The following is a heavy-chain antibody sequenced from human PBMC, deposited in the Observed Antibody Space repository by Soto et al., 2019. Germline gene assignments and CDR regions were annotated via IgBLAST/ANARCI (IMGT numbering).Heavy chain of an antibody. V-gene: IGHV3-33*01. D-gene: IGHD6-13*01. J-gene: IGHJ6*02. CDR2: IWYDGSNK. CDR3: ARGQGSSWYQLMYGYYYYGIDV. CDR1: GFTFSSYG. Sequence: QVQLVESGGGVVQPGRSLRLSCAASGFTFSSYGMHWVRQAPGKGLEWVAVIWYDGSNKYYADSVKGRFTISRDNSKNTLYLQMNSLRAEDTAVYYCARGQGSSWYQLMYGYYYYGIDVWGQGTTVTVSS.